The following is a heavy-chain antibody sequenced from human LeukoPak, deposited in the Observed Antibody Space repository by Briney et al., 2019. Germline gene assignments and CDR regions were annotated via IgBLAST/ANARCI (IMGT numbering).Heavy chain of an antibody. D-gene: IGHD2-2*01. CDR2: INHSGST. V-gene: IGHV4-34*01. Sequence: PSETLSLTCAVYGGSFSGYYWSWIHQPPGKGLEWIGEINHSGSTNYNPSLKSRVTISVDTSKNQFSLKLSSVTAADTAVYYCARGPLPYYYYYYMDVWGKGTTVTVSS. CDR3: ARGPLPYYYYYYMDV. J-gene: IGHJ6*03. CDR1: GGSFSGYY.